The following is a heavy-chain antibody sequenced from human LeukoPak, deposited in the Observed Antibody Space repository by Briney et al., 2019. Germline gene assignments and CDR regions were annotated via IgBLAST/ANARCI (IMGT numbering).Heavy chain of an antibody. CDR1: GFTFGSYS. D-gene: IGHD5-18*01. Sequence: GGSLRLSCAASGFTFGSYSMNWVRQAPGKGLEWVSSISSSGSYIYYADSVKGRFTIPRDNSKNTLYLQMNSLRAEDTAVYYCARARSSYGYGDAFDIWGQGTMVTVSS. CDR2: ISSSGSYI. V-gene: IGHV3-21*01. CDR3: ARARSSYGYGDAFDI. J-gene: IGHJ3*02.